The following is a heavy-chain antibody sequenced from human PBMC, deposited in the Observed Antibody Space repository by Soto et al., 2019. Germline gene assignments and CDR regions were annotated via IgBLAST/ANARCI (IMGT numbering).Heavy chain of an antibody. CDR2: IYYSGST. Sequence: TLSLTCTVSGGSISSGDYYWSWIRQPPGKGLEWIGYIYYSGSTYYNPSLKSRVTISVDTSKNQFSLKLSSVTAADTAVYYCAREIWGCSGGSCYPGMDVWGQGTTVTVSS. D-gene: IGHD2-15*01. J-gene: IGHJ6*02. CDR1: GGSISSGDYY. V-gene: IGHV4-30-4*01. CDR3: AREIWGCSGGSCYPGMDV.